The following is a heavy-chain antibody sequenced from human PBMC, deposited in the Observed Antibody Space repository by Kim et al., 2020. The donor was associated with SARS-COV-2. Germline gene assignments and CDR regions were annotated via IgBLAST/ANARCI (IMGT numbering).Heavy chain of an antibody. V-gene: IGHV3-23*01. J-gene: IGHJ4*02. Sequence: GGSLRLSCAASGFTFSSYAMSWVRQAPGKGLEWVSVISGSGTNTYYADSVKGRFTISRDNSKNTLYLQMNSLRGEDTAVYYCAKRHGSGTYWALYFDYWGQGTLVTVSS. CDR3: AKRHGSGTYWALYFDY. CDR2: ISGSGTNT. D-gene: IGHD3-10*01. CDR1: GFTFSSYA.